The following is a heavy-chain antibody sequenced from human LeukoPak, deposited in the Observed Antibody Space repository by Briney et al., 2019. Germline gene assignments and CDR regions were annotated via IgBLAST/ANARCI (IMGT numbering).Heavy chain of an antibody. CDR3: ARRYGDYVGSLEY. Sequence: PGGSLRLSCAASGITFSSYSMNWVRQAPGKGLEWVSSISTSSSYIYYADSVKGRFTISRDNAKNSLYLQMNGLRAEDTAVYYCARRYGDYVGSLEYWGQGTQVTVSS. V-gene: IGHV3-21*01. CDR1: GITFSSYS. D-gene: IGHD4-17*01. J-gene: IGHJ4*02. CDR2: ISTSSSYI.